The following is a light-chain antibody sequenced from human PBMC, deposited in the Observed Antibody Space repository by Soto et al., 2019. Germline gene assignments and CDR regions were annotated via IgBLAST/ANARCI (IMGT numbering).Light chain of an antibody. CDR3: QQRIKWPIT. V-gene: IGKV3-11*01. J-gene: IGKJ5*01. CDR1: QSVATY. CDR2: DAS. Sequence: EIVLTQSPATLSLSPGERATLSCRASQSVATYLAWYQHKPGQAPRLLIYDASNSATGIPARFSGSGSGTDFPLTISSLEHEDFAVYYCQQRIKWPITFGQGTRLEI.